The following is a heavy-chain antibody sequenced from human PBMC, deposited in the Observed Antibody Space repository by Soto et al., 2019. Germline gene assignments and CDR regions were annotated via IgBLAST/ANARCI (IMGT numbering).Heavy chain of an antibody. Sequence: VQLVNSGGGLVQPGGSLRLSCAASGFTFSSYGMNWVRQAPGKGLEWVAVIWYDGSNKYYADSVKGRFTISRDNSKNTLYLQMNSLRAEDTAVYYCARGGGYCSSTSCYQGPFDYWGQGTLVTVSS. V-gene: IGHV3-33*08. CDR3: ARGGGYCSSTSCYQGPFDY. CDR2: IWYDGSNK. J-gene: IGHJ4*02. D-gene: IGHD2-2*01. CDR1: GFTFSSYG.